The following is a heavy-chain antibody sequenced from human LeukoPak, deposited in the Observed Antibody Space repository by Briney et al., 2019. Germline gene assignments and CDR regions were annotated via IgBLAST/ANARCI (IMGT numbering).Heavy chain of an antibody. V-gene: IGHV3-23*01. CDR3: AKDRGIAAAGRPYYFDY. Sequence: PGGSLRLSCAVSGFIFSNYAMGWGRQAPGKGLEWVSGISGSGGRTYYGDSVKGRFTISRDNSRNTLYLQMNNLRAEDTAVYYCAKDRGIAAAGRPYYFDYWGQGTLVTVSS. D-gene: IGHD6-13*01. J-gene: IGHJ4*02. CDR2: ISGSGGRT. CDR1: GFIFSNYA.